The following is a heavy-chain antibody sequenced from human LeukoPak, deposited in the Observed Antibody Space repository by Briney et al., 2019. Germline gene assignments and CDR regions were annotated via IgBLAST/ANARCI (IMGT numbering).Heavy chain of an antibody. V-gene: IGHV3-23*01. D-gene: IGHD2-15*01. CDR1: GFTFSSSA. J-gene: IGHJ5*02. Sequence: GGSLRLSCAASGFTFSSSAMSWVRQAPGKGLEWVSAISNNGGYTYYADSVQGRFTISRDNSKSTLCLQMNSLRAEDTAVYYCAKTNNIVVVVAATRGWFDPWGQGTLVTVSS. CDR2: ISNNGGYT. CDR3: AKTNNIVVVVAATRGWFDP.